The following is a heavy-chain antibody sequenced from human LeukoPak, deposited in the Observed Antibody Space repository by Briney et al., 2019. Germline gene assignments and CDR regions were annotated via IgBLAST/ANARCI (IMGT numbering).Heavy chain of an antibody. J-gene: IGHJ4*02. D-gene: IGHD3-3*01. V-gene: IGHV1-2*06. CDR3: ARGYFYDFFYFDY. Sequence: ASVKVSCKASGYTFTGYYMHWVRQAPGQGLEWMGRINPNSGGTNYAQKFQGRVTITRDTSISTAYMELSRLRSDDTAVYYCARGYFYDFFYFDYWGQGTLVTVSS. CDR2: INPNSGGT. CDR1: GYTFTGYY.